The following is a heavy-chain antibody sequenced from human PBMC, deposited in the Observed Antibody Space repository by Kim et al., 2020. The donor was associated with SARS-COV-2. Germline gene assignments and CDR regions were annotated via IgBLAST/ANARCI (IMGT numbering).Heavy chain of an antibody. CDR3: TSSMVVIEPRTLYY. V-gene: IGHV3-49*03. J-gene: IGHJ4*02. CDR1: GFTFGDYA. D-gene: IGHD3-22*01. CDR2: IRSKAYGGTT. Sequence: GGSLRLSCTASGFTFGDYAMSWFRQAPGKGLEWVGFIRSKAYGGTTEYAASVKGRFTISRDDSKSIAYLQMNSLKTEDTAVYYCTSSMVVIEPRTLYYWGQGTLVTVSS.